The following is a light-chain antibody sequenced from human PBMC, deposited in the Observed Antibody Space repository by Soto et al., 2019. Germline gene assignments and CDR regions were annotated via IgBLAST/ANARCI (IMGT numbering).Light chain of an antibody. CDR2: DAS. J-gene: IGKJ4*01. CDR1: QSVNIY. CDR3: QHRANWPLT. V-gene: IGKV3-11*01. Sequence: EIVLTQSPATLSLSPGERATLSCRASQSVNIYLAWYQQKPGQAPRLLIYDASNRATGIPARFSGSGSGTDFTLTISSLEPEDFALYYCQHRANWPLTFGGGTKVDI.